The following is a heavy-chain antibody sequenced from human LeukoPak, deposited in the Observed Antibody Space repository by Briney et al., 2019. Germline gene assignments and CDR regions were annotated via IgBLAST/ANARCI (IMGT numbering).Heavy chain of an antibody. CDR2: IYSGGST. CDR1: EFTVSSKY. Sequence: GGSLRLSCAASEFTVSSKYMRWVRQAPGKGLEWVSIIYSGGSTYYADSVKGRFTISRDNSKITLYLQMNGLRAEGTAVYYCACTHNYYDSSAYYYEDDYWGQGTLVTVSS. V-gene: IGHV3-66*01. J-gene: IGHJ4*02. D-gene: IGHD3-22*01. CDR3: ACTHNYYDSSAYYYEDDY.